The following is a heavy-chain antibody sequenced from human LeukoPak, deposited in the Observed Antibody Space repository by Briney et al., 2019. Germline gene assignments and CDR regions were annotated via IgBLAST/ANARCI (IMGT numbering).Heavy chain of an antibody. CDR3: ARGGIVGATGVNWFDP. CDR1: GYTFTSYD. D-gene: IGHD1-26*01. V-gene: IGHV1-8*03. J-gene: IGHJ5*02. CDR2: MNPNSGNT. Sequence: ASVKVSCKASGYTFTSYDINWVRQATGQGLEWMGWMNPNSGNTGYAQKLQGRVTITRNTSISTAYMELSSLRSEDTAVYYCARGGIVGATGVNWFDPWGQGTLVTVSS.